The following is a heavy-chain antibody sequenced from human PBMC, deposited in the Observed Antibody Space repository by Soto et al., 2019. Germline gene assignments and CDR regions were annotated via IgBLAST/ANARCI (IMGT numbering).Heavy chain of an antibody. D-gene: IGHD2-15*01. CDR3: AIQRSGVVY. J-gene: IGHJ4*02. CDR2: INPNNGGT. V-gene: IGHV1-2*04. Sequence: QVHLVQSGAEVKKPGASVKVSCKASGYSFTANSMHWVRQAPGQGLEWMGWINPNNGGTNYARKFQGWVTITRDTSISPASMDLTRLKSDDTAVYYGAIQRSGVVYLGQGTLVTVSS. CDR1: GYSFTANS.